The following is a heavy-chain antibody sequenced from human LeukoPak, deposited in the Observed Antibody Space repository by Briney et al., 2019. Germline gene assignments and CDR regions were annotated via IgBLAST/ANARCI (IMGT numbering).Heavy chain of an antibody. CDR2: IYPGDSET. D-gene: IGHD6-13*01. J-gene: IGHJ4*02. CDR1: GCSFTTYW. CDR3: ARPDQGIAEH. V-gene: IGHV5-51*01. Sequence: GESLKISCQSSGCSFTTYWIGWVRQLPGKGLEWMGVIYPGDSETRYSPSFQGQVTISADKSINTAYLQWSSLKASDTAMYYCARPDQGIAEHWGQGTLVTVSS.